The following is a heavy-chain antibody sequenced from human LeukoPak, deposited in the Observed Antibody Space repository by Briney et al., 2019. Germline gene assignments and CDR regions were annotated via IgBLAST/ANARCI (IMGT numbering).Heavy chain of an antibody. CDR2: IKHDGSEKQDGSEK. Sequence: PGGSLRVSCAASGFTFIQYWMSWVRQALGKGLEWVANIKHDGSEKQDGSEKNYVDSVKGRFTISRDNAKNSLYLQMNSLRAEDTAVYYSARPGRGVDSFYFYMDVWGKGTTVTVSS. CDR1: GFTFIQYW. J-gene: IGHJ6*03. V-gene: IGHV3-7*01. CDR3: ARPGRGVDSFYFYMDV. D-gene: IGHD3-10*01.